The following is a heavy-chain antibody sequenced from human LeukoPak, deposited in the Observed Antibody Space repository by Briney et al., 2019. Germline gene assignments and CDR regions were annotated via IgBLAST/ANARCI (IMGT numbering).Heavy chain of an antibody. CDR2: ISYDGSNK. J-gene: IGHJ4*02. D-gene: IGHD6-13*01. CDR3: ARVATIELGAIAAAGIFDY. V-gene: IGHV3-30*04. CDR1: GFTFSSYA. Sequence: PGGSLRLSCAASGFTFSSYAMHWVRQAPGKGLEWVAVISYDGSNKYYADSVKGRFTISRDNSKNTLYLQMNSLRAEDTAVYYCARVATIELGAIAAAGIFDYWGQGTLVTVSS.